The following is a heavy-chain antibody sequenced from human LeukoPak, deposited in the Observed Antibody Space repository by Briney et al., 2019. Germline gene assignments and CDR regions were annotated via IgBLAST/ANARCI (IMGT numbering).Heavy chain of an antibody. J-gene: IGHJ6*02. CDR1: GFIFSSYG. D-gene: IGHD2-2*01. CDR2: ISNDGSNK. Sequence: GRSLRLSCAASGFIFSSYGMDWVRQAPGKGLEWVAVISNDGSNKYYADSVKGRFTISRDNSKNTLDLQMNSLRAEDTAVYYCAREVVPAAIGSSGMDVWGQGTTVTVSS. V-gene: IGHV3-30*03. CDR3: AREVVPAAIGSSGMDV.